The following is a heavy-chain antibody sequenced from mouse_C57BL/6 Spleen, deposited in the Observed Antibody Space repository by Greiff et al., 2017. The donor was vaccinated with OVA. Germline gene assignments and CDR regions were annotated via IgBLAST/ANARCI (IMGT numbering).Heavy chain of an antibody. J-gene: IGHJ2*01. D-gene: IGHD2-2*01. CDR3: ARRGGYDPLDY. V-gene: IGHV1-69*01. CDR2: IDPSDSYT. CDR1: GYTFTSYW. Sequence: QVQLKQPGAELVMPGASVKLSCKASGYTFTSYWMHWVKQRPGQGLEWIGEIDPSDSYTNYNQKFKGKSTLTVDKSSSTAYMQLSSLTSEDSAVYYCARRGGYDPLDYWGQGTTLTVSS.